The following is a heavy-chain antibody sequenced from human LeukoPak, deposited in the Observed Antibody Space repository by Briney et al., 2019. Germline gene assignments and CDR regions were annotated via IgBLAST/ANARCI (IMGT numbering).Heavy chain of an antibody. V-gene: IGHV1-8*01. CDR3: ARHPSTYYYDSSGYQIGMDV. Sequence: ASVKVSCKASGYTFTSYDINWVRQATGQGLEWMGWMNPNSGNTGYAQKCQGRVTMTRNTSIRTAYMELSRLRSEDTAVYYCARHPSTYYYDSSGYQIGMDVWGQGTTVTVSS. D-gene: IGHD3-22*01. CDR2: MNPNSGNT. CDR1: GYTFTSYD. J-gene: IGHJ6*02.